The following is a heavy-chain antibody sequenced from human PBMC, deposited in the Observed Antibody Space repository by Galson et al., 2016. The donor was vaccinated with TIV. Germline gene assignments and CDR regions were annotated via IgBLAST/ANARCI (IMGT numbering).Heavy chain of an antibody. J-gene: IGHJ4*02. CDR1: GFTFNDYG. Sequence: SLRLSCAASGFTFNDYGMTWVRQAPGKGLEWVSDIIWNGGITGYADSVKGRFTISRDNAKNSLYLQMNSLRAEDTALYLCARHVTCGGDCYYFDLWGQGTLVTVSS. D-gene: IGHD2-21*01. V-gene: IGHV3-20*01. CDR2: IIWNGGIT. CDR3: ARHVTCGGDCYYFDL.